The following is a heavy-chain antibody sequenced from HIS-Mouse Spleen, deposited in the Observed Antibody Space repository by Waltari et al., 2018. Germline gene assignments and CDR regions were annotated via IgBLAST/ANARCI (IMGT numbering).Heavy chain of an antibody. CDR1: GGSFSSSSYY. CDR2: IYYCGRP. V-gene: IGHV4-39*07. D-gene: IGHD6-13*01. J-gene: IGHJ2*01. CDR3: AREIPYSSSWYDWYFDL. Sequence: QLQLQESGPGLVKPSETLSLTCTVSGGSFSSSSYYWGWIRQPPGKGLEWIGSIYYCGRPNNNPSRKSRVTISVDPSKNQFSLKLSSVTAADTAVYYCAREIPYSSSWYDWYFDLWGRGTLVTVSS.